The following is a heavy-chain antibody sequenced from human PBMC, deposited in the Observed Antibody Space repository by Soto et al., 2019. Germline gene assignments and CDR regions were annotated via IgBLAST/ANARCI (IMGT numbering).Heavy chain of an antibody. V-gene: IGHV1-18*01. CDR1: SYTCNSYA. CDR3: ARGHHYYDSREFDY. Sequence: QVQLVQSGAEVKKPGASVKVSCKASSYTCNSYAINWVRQAPGQGLEWLGWISVYNGNTNYAQSLQGRVTMTTDTSTSTAYMELRSLRSDDTAVYYCARGHHYYDSREFDYWGQGTLVTVSS. CDR2: ISVYNGNT. D-gene: IGHD3-22*01. J-gene: IGHJ4*02.